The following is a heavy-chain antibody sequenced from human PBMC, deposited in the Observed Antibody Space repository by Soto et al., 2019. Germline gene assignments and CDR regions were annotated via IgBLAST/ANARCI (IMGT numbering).Heavy chain of an antibody. CDR2: ISSSSTTI. Sequence: EVQLVESGGGLVQPGGSLRLSCAASGFTFSDYSMNWVRQAPGKGLEWVSFISSSSTTIYYAESVKGRFTISRDNAKNSLHLQMNSLRDEDTAVYFCARDRRTITAGVFDFWGQGTLVTVSS. V-gene: IGHV3-48*02. J-gene: IGHJ4*02. D-gene: IGHD1-20*01. CDR1: GFTFSDYS. CDR3: ARDRRTITAGVFDF.